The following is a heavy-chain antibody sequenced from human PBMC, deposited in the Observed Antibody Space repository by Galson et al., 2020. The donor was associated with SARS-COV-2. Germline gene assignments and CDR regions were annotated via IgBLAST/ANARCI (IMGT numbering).Heavy chain of an antibody. V-gene: IGHV3-33*06. J-gene: IGHJ4*02. CDR3: AKDRDKVDGQNLDF. D-gene: IGHD2-2*01. CDR1: GFTFSSYA. Sequence: QLGESLKISCEASGFTFSSYAMHWVRQPPGKGLEWVAVIWFDGRITYYAHSLKGRFTISRDNDKNTLYLQMNSLTADDTAVYYCAKDRDKVDGQNLDFWGQGTLVTVSS. CDR2: IWFDGRIT.